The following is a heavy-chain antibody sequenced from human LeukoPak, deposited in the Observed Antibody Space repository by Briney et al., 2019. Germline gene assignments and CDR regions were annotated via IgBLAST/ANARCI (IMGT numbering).Heavy chain of an antibody. CDR1: GGSISSYY. J-gene: IGHJ4*02. D-gene: IGHD5-24*01. Sequence: PSETLSLTCTVSGGSISSYYWSWIRQPPGKGLEWIGYIYYSGSTNYNPSLKSRVTISVDTSKNQFSLKLSSVTAADTAVYYCARAFGDGYMSYYFDYWGQGTLVTVSS. CDR3: ARAFGDGYMSYYFDY. CDR2: IYYSGST. V-gene: IGHV4-59*01.